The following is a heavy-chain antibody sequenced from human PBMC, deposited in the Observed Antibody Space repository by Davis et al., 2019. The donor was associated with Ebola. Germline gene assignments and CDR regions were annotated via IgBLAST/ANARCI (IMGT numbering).Heavy chain of an antibody. V-gene: IGHV4-59*01. CDR3: ARDTEGYGDYYWFDP. CDR1: GGSISSYY. J-gene: IGHJ5*02. D-gene: IGHD4-17*01. Sequence: PSETLSLTCTVSGGSISSYYWSWIRQPPGKGLEWIGHIYYSGSTNYNPSLKSRVTISVDTSKNQFSLKLRSATAADTAVYYCARDTEGYGDYYWFDPWGQGTLVTVSS. CDR2: IYYSGST.